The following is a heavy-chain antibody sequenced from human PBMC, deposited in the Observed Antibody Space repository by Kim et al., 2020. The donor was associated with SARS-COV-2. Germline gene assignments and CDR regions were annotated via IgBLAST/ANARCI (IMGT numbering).Heavy chain of an antibody. CDR3: AGTSALVWGYFDY. CDR1: GFTFSSYE. V-gene: IGHV3-48*03. CDR2: ISSSGSTI. D-gene: IGHD3-16*01. Sequence: GGSLRLSCAASGFTFSSYEMNWVRQAPGKGLEWVSYISSSGSTIYYADSVKGRFTISRDNAKNSLYLQMNSLRAEDTAVYYCAGTSALVWGYFDYWGQGTLVTVSS. J-gene: IGHJ4*02.